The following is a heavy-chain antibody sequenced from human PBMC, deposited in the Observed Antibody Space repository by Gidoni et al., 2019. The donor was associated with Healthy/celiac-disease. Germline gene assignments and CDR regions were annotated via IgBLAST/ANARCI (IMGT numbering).Heavy chain of an antibody. V-gene: IGHV3-23*01. J-gene: IGHJ4*02. CDR3: AKDVGHYGDFGKFDY. D-gene: IGHD4-17*01. CDR1: GFTFSRYA. Sequence: EVQLLESGGGLVQPGGSLRLSCAASGFTFSRYAMSWVRQAPGKGLEWVSAISGSGGSTYYADSVKGRFTISRDNSKNTLYLQMNSLRAEDTAVYYCAKDVGHYGDFGKFDYWGQGTLVTVSS. CDR2: ISGSGGST.